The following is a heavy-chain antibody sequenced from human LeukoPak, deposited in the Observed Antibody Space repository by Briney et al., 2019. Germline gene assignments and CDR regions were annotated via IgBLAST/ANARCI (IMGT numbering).Heavy chain of an antibody. CDR1: GSTFNSYA. J-gene: IGHJ5*02. D-gene: IGHD3-9*01. Sequence: PGGSLRLSCAASGSTFNSYAMSWVRQAPGKGLEWVSTIGFGDDSAYYADSVKGRFTISRDNSKNTLYLQMNYLRAEDTAVYYCAKDPTSVGGRHDWLLDSWGQGTLVTVSS. V-gene: IGHV3-23*01. CDR3: AKDPTSVGGRHDWLLDS. CDR2: IGFGDDSA.